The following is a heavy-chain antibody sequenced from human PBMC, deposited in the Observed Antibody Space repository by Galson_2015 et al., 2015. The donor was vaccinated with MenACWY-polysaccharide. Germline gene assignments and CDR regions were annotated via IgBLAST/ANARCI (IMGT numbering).Heavy chain of an antibody. V-gene: IGHV1-24*01. D-gene: IGHD2-2*01. CDR2: FDPEDGET. CDR3: ATGNCSSTSCYYYFDY. CDR1: GYTLTELS. Sequence: SCKVSGYTLTELSMHWVRQAPGKGLEWMGGFDPEDGETIYAQKFQGRVTMTEDTSTDTAYMELSSLRSEDTAVYYCATGNCSSTSCYYYFDYWGQGTLVTVSS. J-gene: IGHJ4*02.